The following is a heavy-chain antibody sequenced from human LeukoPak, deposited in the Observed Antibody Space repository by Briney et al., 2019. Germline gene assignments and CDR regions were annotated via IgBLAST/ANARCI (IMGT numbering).Heavy chain of an antibody. CDR1: GFTFSTSW. CDR2: INSDGSST. J-gene: IGHJ3*02. Sequence: PGGSLRLSCAASGFTFSTSWMYWVRQAPGKGLVWVSPINSDGSSTSYADPVKGRFTISRDNAKNTLSLQMNSLRAEDTAVYYCARVGGSNAFDIWGQGTMVIVSS. D-gene: IGHD1-26*01. CDR3: ARVGGSNAFDI. V-gene: IGHV3-74*01.